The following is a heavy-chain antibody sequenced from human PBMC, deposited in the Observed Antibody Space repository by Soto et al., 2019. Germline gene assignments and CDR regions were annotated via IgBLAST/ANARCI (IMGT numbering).Heavy chain of an antibody. CDR2: IIPILGIA. CDR3: ARGGSGSYYKHYYYYMDV. Sequence: QVQLVQSGAEVKKPGSSVKVSCKASGGTFSSYTISWVRQAPGQGLEWMGRIIPILGIANYAQKFQGRGTITADKTTSTAYMELSSLRSEDTAVYYCARGGSGSYYKHYYYYMDVWGKGTTVTVSS. D-gene: IGHD3-10*01. V-gene: IGHV1-69*02. CDR1: GGTFSSYT. J-gene: IGHJ6*03.